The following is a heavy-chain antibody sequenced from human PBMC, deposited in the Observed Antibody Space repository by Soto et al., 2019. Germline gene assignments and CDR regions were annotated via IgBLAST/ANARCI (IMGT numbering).Heavy chain of an antibody. J-gene: IGHJ6*03. V-gene: IGHV1-18*01. Sequence: QVQLVQSGGVMKKPGASVKVSCKASGYTFTSHGISWVRQAPGQGLEWMGWISDSDGDTNYAQKYQGRVNVTTDTSTSTGYMELRSLRSEDTAVYYCARMVRGSNIDYYHYMDVWGEGTTVTVSS. D-gene: IGHD3-10*01. CDR1: GYTFTSHG. CDR3: ARMVRGSNIDYYHYMDV. CDR2: ISDSDGDT.